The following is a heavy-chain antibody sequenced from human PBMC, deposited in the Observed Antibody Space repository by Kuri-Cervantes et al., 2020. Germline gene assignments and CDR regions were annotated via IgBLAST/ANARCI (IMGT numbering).Heavy chain of an antibody. V-gene: IGHV1-2*02. J-gene: IGHJ6*03. CDR1: GYTFTGYY. Sequence: ASVKVSCKTSGYTFTGYYMHWVRQAPGQGLEWMGWINPDIGGTNYAQNFQGRVTMTRDTSISTGYMELSRLRSDDTAVYYCARLVTHYYYMDVWGKGTTVTVSS. CDR2: INPDIGGT. D-gene: IGHD4-23*01. CDR3: ARLVTHYYYMDV.